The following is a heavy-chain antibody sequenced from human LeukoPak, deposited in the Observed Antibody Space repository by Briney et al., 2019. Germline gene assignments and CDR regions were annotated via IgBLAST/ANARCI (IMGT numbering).Heavy chain of an antibody. J-gene: IGHJ6*03. V-gene: IGHV1-2*02. Sequence: ASVKVSCKASGYTFTGYYMHWVRQAPGQGLEWMGWINPNSGGTNYAQKFQGRVTMTRDTSISTAYMELSRLRSDDTAVYYSARDRGARVYYYMDVWGKGTTVTISS. D-gene: IGHD1-26*01. CDR1: GYTFTGYY. CDR3: ARDRGARVYYYMDV. CDR2: INPNSGGT.